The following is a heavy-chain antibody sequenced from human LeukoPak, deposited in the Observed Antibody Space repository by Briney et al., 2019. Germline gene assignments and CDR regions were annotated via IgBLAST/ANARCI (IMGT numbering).Heavy chain of an antibody. J-gene: IGHJ6*03. CDR2: IGAYNGNT. V-gene: IGHV1-18*01. CDR1: GYTFTSYG. D-gene: IGHD1-1*01. Sequence: ASVKVSCKASGYTFTSYGISWVRQAPGQGLEWMGWIGAYNGNTNYAQKLQGRVTMTTDTSTSTAYMELRSLRSDGTAVYYCAGVETGTPHYYYYMDVWGKGTTVTVSS. CDR3: AGVETGTPHYYYYMDV.